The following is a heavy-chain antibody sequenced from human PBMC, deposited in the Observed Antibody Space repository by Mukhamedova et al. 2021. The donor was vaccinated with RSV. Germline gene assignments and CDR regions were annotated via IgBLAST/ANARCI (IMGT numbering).Heavy chain of an antibody. CDR3: ARPVETAIDY. J-gene: IGHJ4*02. CDR2: IYPGDSDT. Sequence: IGWVRQTPGKGLEWMGIIYPGDSDTRYSPSFQGQVTISADKSISTAYLQWSSLKASDTAMYYCARPVETAIDYWGQGTLVTVS. D-gene: IGHD5-18*01. V-gene: IGHV5-51*01.